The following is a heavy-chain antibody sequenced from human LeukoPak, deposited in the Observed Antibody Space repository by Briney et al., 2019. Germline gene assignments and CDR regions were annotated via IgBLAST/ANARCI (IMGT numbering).Heavy chain of an antibody. Sequence: GASVTVSCKASGYTFTGYYMHWVRQAPGQGLEWMGWINPNSGGTNYAQKFQGRVTMTRDTSISTAYMELSRLRSDDTAVYYCARVHLYYYDSSGYYTNDGFDYWGQGTLVTVSS. CDR1: GYTFTGYY. J-gene: IGHJ4*02. D-gene: IGHD3-22*01. V-gene: IGHV1-2*02. CDR2: INPNSGGT. CDR3: ARVHLYYYDSSGYYTNDGFDY.